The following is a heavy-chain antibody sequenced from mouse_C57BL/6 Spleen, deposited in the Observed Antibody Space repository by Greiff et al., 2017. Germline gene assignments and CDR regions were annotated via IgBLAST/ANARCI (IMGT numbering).Heavy chain of an antibody. V-gene: IGHV1-26*01. CDR1: GYTFTDYY. J-gene: IGHJ4*01. CDR3: ARSRPQLRPSSYYYAMDY. D-gene: IGHD3-2*02. Sequence: EVQLQQSGPELVKPGASVKISCKASGYTFTDYYMNWVKQSHGKSLEWIGDINPNNGGTSYNQKFKGKATLTVDKSSSTAYMELRSLTSEDSAVYYCARSRPQLRPSSYYYAMDYWGQGTSVTVSS. CDR2: INPNNGGT.